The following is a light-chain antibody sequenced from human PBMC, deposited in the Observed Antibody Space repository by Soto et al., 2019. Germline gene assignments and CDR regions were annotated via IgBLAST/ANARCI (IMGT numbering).Light chain of an antibody. Sequence: DIVMTQSPATLSVSPGEGATLSCRARQSVNSNLAWYRQKPGQAPRLLIYGASTRATGIPARFSGSGSGTEFTLTISSLQSEDFAVYYCQQYHNWPPYTLGQGTTLEIK. J-gene: IGKJ2*01. V-gene: IGKV3-15*01. CDR1: QSVNSN. CDR3: QQYHNWPPYT. CDR2: GAS.